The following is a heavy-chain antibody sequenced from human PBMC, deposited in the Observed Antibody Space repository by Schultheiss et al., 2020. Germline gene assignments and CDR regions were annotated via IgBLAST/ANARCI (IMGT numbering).Heavy chain of an antibody. CDR3: ARGGWAYGSGYFDY. J-gene: IGHJ4*02. D-gene: IGHD3-10*01. V-gene: IGHV4-59*04. Sequence: SETLSLTCSVSDGSMIRYYWSWIRQPPGKGLEWIGSIYYSGSTYYNPSLKSRVTISVDTSKNQFSLKLSSVTAADTAVYYCARGGWAYGSGYFDYWGQGTLVTVSS. CDR1: DGSMIRYY. CDR2: IYYSGST.